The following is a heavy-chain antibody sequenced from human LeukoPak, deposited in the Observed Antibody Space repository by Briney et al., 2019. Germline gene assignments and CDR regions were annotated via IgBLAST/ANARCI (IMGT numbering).Heavy chain of an antibody. Sequence: PGGSLRLSCTASGFALNSQAMSWVREAPGKGLEGGSAIRGVGDGDYADAVRGRFTIFRDNSRNTVFLQLNRLRAEATAVYSCAKDLRSMRIAAARSNPVDYWGQGTLVTVSS. J-gene: IGHJ4*02. D-gene: IGHD6-13*01. V-gene: IGHV3-23*01. CDR3: AKDLRSMRIAAARSNPVDY. CDR2: IRGVGDG. CDR1: GFALNSQA.